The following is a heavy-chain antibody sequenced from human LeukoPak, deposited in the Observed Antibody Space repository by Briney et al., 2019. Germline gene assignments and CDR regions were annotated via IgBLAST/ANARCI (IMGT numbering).Heavy chain of an antibody. V-gene: IGHV3-21*03. J-gene: IGHJ4*02. D-gene: IGHD2-15*01. CDR3: TTRKVCSGGSCYLFDY. CDR2: ISSSSSYI. Sequence: GGSLRLSCAASGFTFSSYSMNWVRQAPGKGLEWVSSISSSSSYIYYADSVKGRFTISRDNAKNSLYLQMNSLRAEDTAVYYCTTRKVCSGGSCYLFDYWGQGTLVTVSS. CDR1: GFTFSSYS.